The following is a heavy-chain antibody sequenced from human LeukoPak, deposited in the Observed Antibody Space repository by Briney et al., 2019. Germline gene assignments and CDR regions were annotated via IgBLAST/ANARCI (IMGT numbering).Heavy chain of an antibody. Sequence: GGSLRLSCAASGFTFSSYGMHWVRQAPGKGLEWVAFIRYDGSNKYYADSVKGRFTISRDNSKNTLYLQMNSLRAEDTAVYYCAKQEGIDYYGSGSYSFDYWGQGTLVTVSS. CDR1: GFTFSSYG. D-gene: IGHD3-10*01. J-gene: IGHJ4*02. V-gene: IGHV3-30*02. CDR2: IRYDGSNK. CDR3: AKQEGIDYYGSGSYSFDY.